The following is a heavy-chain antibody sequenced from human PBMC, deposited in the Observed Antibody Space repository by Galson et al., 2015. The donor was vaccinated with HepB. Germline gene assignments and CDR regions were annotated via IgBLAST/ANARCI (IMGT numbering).Heavy chain of an antibody. V-gene: IGHV3-48*03. CDR3: ARVAYCSSTSCYSHYGMDV. J-gene: IGHJ6*02. CDR2: ISRSGDIT. CDR1: GFTFESYE. D-gene: IGHD2-2*01. Sequence: SLRLSCAVSGFTFESYEMKWVRQAPGKGLEWVSYISRSGDITYYADSVKGRFTISRDNAKNSLYLQMNSLRAEDTAVYYCARVAYCSSTSCYSHYGMDVWGQGTTVTVSS.